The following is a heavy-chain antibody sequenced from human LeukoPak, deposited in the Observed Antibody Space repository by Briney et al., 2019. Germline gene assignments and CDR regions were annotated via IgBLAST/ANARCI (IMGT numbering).Heavy chain of an antibody. CDR1: GYSFILYG. D-gene: IGHD6-19*01. J-gene: IGHJ1*01. Sequence: GASVKVSCKTSGYSFILYGISWVRQAPGQGLEWMGWISAYNGNTNYAQKLQGRVTMTTDTSTSTAYMELRSLRSDDTAVYYCARVSPHLYSSGWLAPEFQHWGQGTLVTVSS. V-gene: IGHV1-18*01. CDR3: ARVSPHLYSSGWLAPEFQH. CDR2: ISAYNGNT.